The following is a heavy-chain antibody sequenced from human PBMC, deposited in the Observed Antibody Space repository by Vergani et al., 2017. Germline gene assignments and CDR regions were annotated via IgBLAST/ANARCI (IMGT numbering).Heavy chain of an antibody. D-gene: IGHD2-2*01. V-gene: IGHV5-51*03. CDR1: GYSFTSYW. CDR2: IYPGDSDT. Sequence: EVQLVPSGAAVKKPGESLKISCKSSGYSFTSYWIGWVRQMPGKGLEWMGIIYPGDSDTRYSPSFQGQVTISADKSISTAYLQWSSLKASDTAMYYCARPVGYCSSTSCSLGYWGQGTLVTVSS. J-gene: IGHJ4*02. CDR3: ARPVGYCSSTSCSLGY.